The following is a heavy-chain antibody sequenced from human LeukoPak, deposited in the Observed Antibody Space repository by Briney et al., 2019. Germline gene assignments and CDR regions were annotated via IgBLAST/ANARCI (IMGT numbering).Heavy chain of an antibody. V-gene: IGHV4-34*01. D-gene: IGHD3-9*01. CDR2: INHSGST. CDR3: ARSGYDILTGYYHNWFDP. CDR1: DGSVSRYY. J-gene: IGHJ5*02. Sequence: PSETLSLICTVSDGSVSRYYWSWIRQPPGKGLEWIGEINHSGSTNYNPSLKSRVTISVDTSKNQFSLKLSFVTAADTAVYYCARSGYDILTGYYHNWFDPWGQGTLVTVSS.